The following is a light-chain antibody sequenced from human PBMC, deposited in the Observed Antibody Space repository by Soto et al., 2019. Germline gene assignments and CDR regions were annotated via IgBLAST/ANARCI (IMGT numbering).Light chain of an antibody. CDR1: SGYSNYK. CDR2: VGTGGIVG. J-gene: IGLJ2*01. V-gene: IGLV9-49*01. CDR3: GADHGSGNNFVLV. Sequence: QPVLTQRPSASASLGASVTLTCTLSSGYSNYKVDWYQQRPGKGPRFVMRVGTGGIVGSKGDGIPDRFSVLGSGLNRYLTIKNIQEEDESDYHCGADHGSGNNFVLVFGEGTKLTVL.